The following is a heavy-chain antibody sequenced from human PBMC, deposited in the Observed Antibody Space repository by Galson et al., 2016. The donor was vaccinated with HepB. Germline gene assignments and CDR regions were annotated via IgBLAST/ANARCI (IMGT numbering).Heavy chain of an antibody. CDR1: GYTFTSYY. CDR2: INPSGGST. D-gene: IGHD5-24*01. CDR3: ARGRRWLQFTQGSEYFQH. V-gene: IGHV1-46*01. J-gene: IGHJ1*01. Sequence: SVTVSCKASGYTFTSYYMHWVRQAPGQGLEWMGIINPSGGSTNYAQKFQGRVTMTRDTSTSTVYMELSSLRSEDTAVYYCARGRRWLQFTQGSEYFQHWGQGTLVTVSS.